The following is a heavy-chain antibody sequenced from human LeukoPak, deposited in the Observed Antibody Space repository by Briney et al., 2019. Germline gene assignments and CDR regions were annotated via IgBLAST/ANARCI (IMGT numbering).Heavy chain of an antibody. CDR2: INHSGST. CDR3: ARDYRYKGAYYGMDV. CDR1: GGSISNYY. Sequence: SETLSLTCTVSGGSISNYYWSWIRQPPGKGLDWMGEINHSGSTNYKPSLKSRVTISVDTSKNQFSLKLSSVTAADTAVYYCARDYRYKGAYYGMDVWGQGTTVTVSS. V-gene: IGHV4-34*01. J-gene: IGHJ6*02. D-gene: IGHD3-16*02.